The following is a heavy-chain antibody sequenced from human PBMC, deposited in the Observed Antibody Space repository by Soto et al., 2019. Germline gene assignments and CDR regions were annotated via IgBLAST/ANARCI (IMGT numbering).Heavy chain of an antibody. D-gene: IGHD4-17*01. CDR2: IATAGDT. Sequence: EVQLVESGGGLVQPGGSLRLSCAASGFTFSSYDMYWVRQPTGKGLEWVSAIATAGDTYYPDAVKGRFTISRENAKNAVLLQVDSLRAGDTAVYYCARVAYAEYHFASGGQGTLVTVSS. CDR1: GFTFSSYD. CDR3: ARVAYAEYHFAS. J-gene: IGHJ4*02. V-gene: IGHV3-13*01.